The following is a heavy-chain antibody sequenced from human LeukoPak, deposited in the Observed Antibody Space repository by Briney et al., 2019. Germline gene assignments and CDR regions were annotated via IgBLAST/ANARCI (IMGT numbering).Heavy chain of an antibody. CDR3: ARDGTGYSSGWYPYYFDY. CDR2: ISSSSSTI. D-gene: IGHD6-19*01. V-gene: IGHV3-48*01. J-gene: IGHJ4*02. CDR1: GFTFSSYS. Sequence: GGSLRLSWAASGFTFSSYSMNWVRQAPGKGLEWVSYISSSSSTIYYADSVKGRFTISRDNAKNSLYLQMNSLRAEDTAVYYCARDGTGYSSGWYPYYFDYWGRGTLVTVSS.